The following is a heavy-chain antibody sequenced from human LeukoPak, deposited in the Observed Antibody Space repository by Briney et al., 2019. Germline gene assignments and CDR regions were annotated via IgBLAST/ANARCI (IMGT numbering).Heavy chain of an antibody. J-gene: IGHJ4*02. CDR3: ARRISGRAAAMLRD. Sequence: NPSETLSLTCTVSGGSISSSSYYWGWIRQPPGKGLEWVGTIYYSGSTNYNPSLKSRVTISVDTSKNQFSLKLSSVTAADTAVYYCARRISGRAAAMLRDWGQGTLVTVSS. CDR2: IYYSGST. D-gene: IGHD2-2*01. V-gene: IGHV4-39*07. CDR1: GGSISSSSYY.